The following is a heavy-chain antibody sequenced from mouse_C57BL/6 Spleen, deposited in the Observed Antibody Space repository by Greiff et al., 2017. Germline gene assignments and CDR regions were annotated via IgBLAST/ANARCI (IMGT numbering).Heavy chain of an antibody. CDR1: GYTFTGYW. CDR2: ILPGSGST. V-gene: IGHV1-9*01. D-gene: IGHD2-4*01. Sequence: QVQLQQSGAELMKPGASVKLSCKATGYTFTGYWIEWVKQRPGHGLEWIGEILPGSGSTNYTEKFKGKATFTADTASNTAYMQLSSLSTEDSAIYFCARKGDIYDDYDGNAMDYWGPGTSVTVSS. CDR3: ARKGDIYDDYDGNAMDY. J-gene: IGHJ4*01.